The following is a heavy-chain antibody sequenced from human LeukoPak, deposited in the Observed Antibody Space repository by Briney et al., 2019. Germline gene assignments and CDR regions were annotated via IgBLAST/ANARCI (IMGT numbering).Heavy chain of an antibody. CDR2: IYYSGST. J-gene: IGHJ5*02. Sequence: PSETLSLTCTVSGGSIISYYWSWIRQSPGEGLEWIGYIYYSGSTKYNPSLKSRVTISVDTSKNQFSLKVSSVTAADTAVYYCARRGYSYGPNRNWFDPWGQGTLVTVSS. CDR3: ARRGYSYGPNRNWFDP. CDR1: GGSIISYY. V-gene: IGHV4-59*08. D-gene: IGHD5-18*01.